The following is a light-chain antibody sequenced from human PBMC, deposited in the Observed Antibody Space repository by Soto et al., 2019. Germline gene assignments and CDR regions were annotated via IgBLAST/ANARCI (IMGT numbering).Light chain of an antibody. Sequence: DIQLTQSPSFLSASAGDRVTITCRASQGINNYLAWYQQKPGKAPNLLIYVASALQSGVPSRFSGSGSGTEFTLTISSLQPEDLATYYCQQLFSFPPTFGQGTRLEIK. CDR1: QGINNY. J-gene: IGKJ5*01. CDR3: QQLFSFPPT. V-gene: IGKV1-9*01. CDR2: VAS.